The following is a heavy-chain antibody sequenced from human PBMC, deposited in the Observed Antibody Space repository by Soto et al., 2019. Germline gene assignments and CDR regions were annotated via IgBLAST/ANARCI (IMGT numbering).Heavy chain of an antibody. D-gene: IGHD5-12*01. CDR2: NYYSGST. CDR1: GGSISSYY. CDR3: ARASGYDPHRFDY. V-gene: IGHV4-59*01. J-gene: IGHJ4*02. Sequence: QVQLQESGPGLVKPSETLSLTCTVSGGSISSYYWSWIRQPPGKGLEWIGYNYYSGSTNYNPSLKRRVTKPVDTSKNQFSLKLSSVTAADTAVYYWARASGYDPHRFDYWGQGTLVTVSS.